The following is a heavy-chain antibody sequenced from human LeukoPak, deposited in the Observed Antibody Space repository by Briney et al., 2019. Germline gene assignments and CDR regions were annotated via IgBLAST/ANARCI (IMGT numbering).Heavy chain of an antibody. CDR2: IDGSGDKT. J-gene: IGHJ4*02. Sequence: GGALRLSCITSGFTFSAYAMTWVRQAPGQGLEWISSIDGSGDKTYYGDSVKGRFTISRDNSKNTLYLQMNSLRAEDTAVYYCAKVFGSWYTSLDYWGQGTLVTVSS. V-gene: IGHV3-23*01. D-gene: IGHD6-13*01. CDR3: AKVFGSWYTSLDY. CDR1: GFTFSAYA.